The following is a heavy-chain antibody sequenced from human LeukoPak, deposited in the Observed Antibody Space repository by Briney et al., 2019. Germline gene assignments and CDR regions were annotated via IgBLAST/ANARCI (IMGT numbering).Heavy chain of an antibody. CDR3: ARLLSAHFSLFDP. Sequence: PSETLSLTCAVSGYSISSGYYWGWIGQPPGKGREWIGSIYHSGSTYYNPSLKSRVTISVDTSKNQFSLKLSSVTAADTVVFYWARLLSAHFSLFDPGGQGSLVTVSS. CDR2: IYHSGST. D-gene: IGHD3-3*02. J-gene: IGHJ5*02. V-gene: IGHV4-38-2*01. CDR1: GYSISSGYY.